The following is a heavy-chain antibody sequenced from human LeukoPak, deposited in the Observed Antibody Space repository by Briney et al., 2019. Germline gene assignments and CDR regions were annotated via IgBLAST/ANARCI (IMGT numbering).Heavy chain of an antibody. CDR1: GFTFSSYS. J-gene: IGHJ4*02. CDR2: ISSSSSYI. D-gene: IGHD5-12*01. Sequence: GGSLRLSCAASGFTFSSYSMNWVRQAPGKGLEWVSSISSSSSYIYYADSVKGRFTISRDNAKNSLHLQMNSLRAEDTAVYYCARGDGVATMGYYYWGQGTLVTVSS. V-gene: IGHV3-21*01. CDR3: ARGDGVATMGYYY.